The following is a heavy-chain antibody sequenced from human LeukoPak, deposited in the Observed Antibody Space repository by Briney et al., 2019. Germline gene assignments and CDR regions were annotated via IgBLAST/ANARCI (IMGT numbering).Heavy chain of an antibody. J-gene: IGHJ4*02. CDR2: INHSGST. V-gene: IGHV4-34*01. D-gene: IGHD6-13*01. CDR1: GGSFSGYY. Sequence: SETLSLTCAVYGGSFSGYYWSWIRQPTGKGLEWIGEINHSGSTNYNPSLKSRVTISVDTSKNQFSLKLSSVTAADTAVYYCAREGSGSSSWNDYWGQGTLVTVSS. CDR3: AREGSGSSSWNDY.